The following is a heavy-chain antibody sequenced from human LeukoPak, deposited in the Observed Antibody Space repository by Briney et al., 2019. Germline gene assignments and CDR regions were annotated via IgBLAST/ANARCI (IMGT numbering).Heavy chain of an antibody. Sequence: GGSLRLSCAASGFTFSSYAIHWVRQAQGKGLEWVAVISYDGTYKYYAASVKARFTISTAHSKNTLYLQMNSLRGEDTAVYYCAKDTGWELLRDFDYWGQGTLVTVSS. CDR1: GFTFSSYA. CDR3: AKDTGWELLRDFDY. J-gene: IGHJ4*02. D-gene: IGHD1-26*01. V-gene: IGHV3-30-3*01. CDR2: ISYDGTYK.